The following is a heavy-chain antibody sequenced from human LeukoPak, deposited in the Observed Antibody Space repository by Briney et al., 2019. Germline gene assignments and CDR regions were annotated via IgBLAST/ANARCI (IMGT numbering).Heavy chain of an antibody. J-gene: IGHJ4*02. D-gene: IGHD2-2*01. Sequence: SGGSLRLSCAASGFTFDDYGMSWVRQAPGKGLEWVSGINWNGGSTGYADSVKGRFTISRDNAKNSLYLQMNSLRAEDTALYYCARGGARGCCSSTSSYFVYWGQGTLVTVSS. CDR2: INWNGGST. CDR3: ARGGARGCCSSTSSYFVY. V-gene: IGHV3-20*04. CDR1: GFTFDDYG.